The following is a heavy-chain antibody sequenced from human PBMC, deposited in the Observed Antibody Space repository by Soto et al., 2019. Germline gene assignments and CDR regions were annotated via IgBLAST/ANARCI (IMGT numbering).Heavy chain of an antibody. CDR1: GYSFTSYW. Sequence: GESLKISCKGSGYSFTSYWIGWVRQMPGKGLEWMGIIYPGDSDTRYSPSFQGQVTISADKSISTAYLQWSSLKASDTAMYYCARGAVVVPAATTQYYYYYSMDVWGQGTTVTVSS. V-gene: IGHV5-51*01. J-gene: IGHJ6*02. CDR2: IYPGDSDT. D-gene: IGHD2-2*01. CDR3: ARGAVVVPAATTQYYYYYSMDV.